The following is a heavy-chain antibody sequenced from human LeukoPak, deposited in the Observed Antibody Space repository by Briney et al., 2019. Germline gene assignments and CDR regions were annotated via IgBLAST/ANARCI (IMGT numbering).Heavy chain of an antibody. Sequence: SETLSLTCAVYGGSFSDSYWSWIRQPPGKGLEWIGEINHSRSTNYNPSLKSRVIISVDTSKNQFSLRLSSVTAADTAVYYCARRGLGGLVPALKSKRRVFDIWGQGTMVSVSS. CDR2: INHSRST. V-gene: IGHV4-34*01. CDR1: GGSFSDSY. CDR3: ARRGLGGLVPALKSKRRVFDI. D-gene: IGHD2-2*01. J-gene: IGHJ3*02.